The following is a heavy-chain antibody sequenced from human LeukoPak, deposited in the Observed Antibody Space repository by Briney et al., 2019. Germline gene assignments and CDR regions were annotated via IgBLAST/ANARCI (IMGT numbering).Heavy chain of an antibody. D-gene: IGHD3-10*01. V-gene: IGHV3-48*03. CDR1: GFTFSSSE. CDR3: ARVGRSSTPGY. CDR2: ISSGGSSM. J-gene: IGHJ4*02. Sequence: PGGSLRLSCAASGFTFSSSEMNWVRQAPGKGLEWVSYISSGGSSMYYADSVKGRFSISRDNAKNSVYLQMNSLRAEDTALYYCARVGRSSTPGYWGQGTLVTVSS.